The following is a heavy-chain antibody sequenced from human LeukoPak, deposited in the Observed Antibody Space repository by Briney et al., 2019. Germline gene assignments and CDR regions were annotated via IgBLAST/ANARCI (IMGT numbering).Heavy chain of an antibody. Sequence: GGSPRLSCAASGLSFGSYVMSWVRQAPGKGLEWVSAISSDGGRTYYADSAKGRFTISRDNSKNTLYLQVNSLRAEDTAVYYCEIKLTSGKLNWGQGILVTVSS. CDR1: GLSFGSYV. CDR2: ISSDGGRT. V-gene: IGHV3-23*01. D-gene: IGHD3-10*01. CDR3: EIKLTSGKLN. J-gene: IGHJ4*02.